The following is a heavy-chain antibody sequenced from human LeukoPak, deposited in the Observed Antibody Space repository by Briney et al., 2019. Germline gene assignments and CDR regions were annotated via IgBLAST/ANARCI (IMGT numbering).Heavy chain of an antibody. D-gene: IGHD6-13*01. Sequence: GGSLRLSCAASGFTFSSYWMSWVRQAPGKGPAWVSGISGSGTTTYYADSVKGRFTISRDNSKNTLYLQMNSLRADDTAVYYCAKDRLVHDSWGQGTLVTVSS. J-gene: IGHJ4*02. V-gene: IGHV3-23*01. CDR2: ISGSGTTT. CDR1: GFTFSSYW. CDR3: AKDRLVHDS.